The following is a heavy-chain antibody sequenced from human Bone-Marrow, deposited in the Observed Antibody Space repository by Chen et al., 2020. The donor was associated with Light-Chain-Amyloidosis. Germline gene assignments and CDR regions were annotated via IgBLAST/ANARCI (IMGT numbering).Heavy chain of an antibody. CDR2: MNRDGSKS. J-gene: IGHJ3*01. Sequence: EMQLVESGGGLVQPGGSLRLSCAASGFTFNSYWMTGVRQVPGKGPEWVANMNRDGSKSYYVDSVQGRFIISRDNAKNSQFLQMNNVRAEDTAVYYCARDINPAYNGMYYDAFDVWGHGTMVTVSS. V-gene: IGHV3-7*03. D-gene: IGHD1-26*01. CDR1: GFTFNSYW. CDR3: ARDINPAYNGMYYDAFDV.